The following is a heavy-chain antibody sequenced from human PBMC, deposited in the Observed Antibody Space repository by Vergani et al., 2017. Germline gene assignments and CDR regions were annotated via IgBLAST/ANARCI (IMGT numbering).Heavy chain of an antibody. J-gene: IGHJ4*02. Sequence: EVQLVESGGGLVKPGGSLRLSCAASGFGFSTHTMTWVRQAPGKGLEWVTYISNTGHGTLYADAVKGRFTVSRDNSKNTVYLQMNSRRVEDTAIYYCAKDISSSERYLDFWGQGTLVTVSA. CDR2: ISNTGHGT. CDR1: GFGFSTHT. D-gene: IGHD6-13*01. V-gene: IGHV3-23*04. CDR3: AKDISSSERYLDF.